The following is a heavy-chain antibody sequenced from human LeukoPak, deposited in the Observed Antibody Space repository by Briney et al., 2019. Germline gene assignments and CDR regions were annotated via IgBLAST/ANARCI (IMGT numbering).Heavy chain of an antibody. V-gene: IGHV4-31*03. CDR1: GVSISSGGYY. D-gene: IGHD6-13*01. CDR3: ARGRIGEAAGYYFDY. Sequence: SETLSLTCTVSGVSISSGGYYRSWIRQHPAKGLEWIGYIYYSGSTYYNPSLKSRATISVDTSKNQFSLKLSSVTAADTAVYYCARGRIGEAAGYYFDYWGQGTLVTVSS. CDR2: IYYSGST. J-gene: IGHJ4*02.